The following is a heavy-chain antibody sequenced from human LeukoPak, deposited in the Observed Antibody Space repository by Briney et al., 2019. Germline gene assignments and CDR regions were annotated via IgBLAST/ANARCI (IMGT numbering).Heavy chain of an antibody. J-gene: IGHJ4*02. CDR3: AKDPIWDRGY. CDR1: GFTFSSYL. D-gene: IGHD3-10*01. CDR2: IGISAGTT. Sequence: GGSLRLSCATSGFTFSSYLMKWVRQAPGKGLAYVSSIGISAGTTAYADSVKGRFTISRDNSKNTVYLQMDSLRVEDTAVYYCAKDPIWDRGYWGQGTLVTVSS. V-gene: IGHV3-23*01.